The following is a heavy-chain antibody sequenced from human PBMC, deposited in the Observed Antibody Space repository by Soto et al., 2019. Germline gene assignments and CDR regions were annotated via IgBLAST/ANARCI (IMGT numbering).Heavy chain of an antibody. CDR1: GFIFNDYV. CDR2: IWYDGRKL. J-gene: IGHJ4*02. V-gene: IGHV3-33*01. CDR3: ARGRSSYSDYDLVY. Sequence: QVPLVESGGGVLQPGNSLRLSCIASGFIFNDYVMQWVRQAAGTRLEWVAGIWYDGRKLYYEDSVEGRVTISRDNPRNTLSLEMAGLRVEATAVYYCARGRSSYSDYDLVYWGQGTHVSVSS. D-gene: IGHD5-12*01.